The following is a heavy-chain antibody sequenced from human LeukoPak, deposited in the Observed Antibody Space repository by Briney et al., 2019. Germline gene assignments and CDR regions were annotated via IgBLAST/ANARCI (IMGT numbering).Heavy chain of an antibody. CDR1: GFTFSRYG. Sequence: GRSLRLSCAASGFTFSRYGMHWVRQAPSKGLEWVAVISYDGSNKYYADSVKGRFTISRDNSKNTLYLQMNSLRAEDTAVYYCAREGYSSTSCYVPVIWGQGTLVTVSS. CDR3: AREGYSSTSCYVPVI. D-gene: IGHD2-2*01. V-gene: IGHV3-30*03. J-gene: IGHJ4*02. CDR2: ISYDGSNK.